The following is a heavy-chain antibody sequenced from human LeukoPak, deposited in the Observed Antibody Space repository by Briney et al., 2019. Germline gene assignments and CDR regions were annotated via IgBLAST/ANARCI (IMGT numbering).Heavy chain of an antibody. CDR3: ARGTYNFDY. V-gene: IGHV1-3*01. CDR1: GYTFTSYA. CDR2: INAGNGNT. Sequence: ASVKVSCKASGYTFTSYAMHWVRQAPGQRLEWMGWINAGNGNTKYSQKLQGRVTMTTDTSTSTAYMELRSLRSDDTAVYYCARGTYNFDYWGQGTLVTVSS. D-gene: IGHD2-2*01. J-gene: IGHJ4*02.